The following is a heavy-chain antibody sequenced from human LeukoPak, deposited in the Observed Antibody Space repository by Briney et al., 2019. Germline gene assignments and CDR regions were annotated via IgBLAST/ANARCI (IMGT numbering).Heavy chain of an antibody. Sequence: PSETLSLTCTVSGGSISSGDYYWRWIRQPPGKGLEWIGYIYYSGSTYYNPSLKSRVTISVDTSKNQFSLKLSSVTAADTAVYYCARGPHDYGDYYFDYWGQGTLVTVSS. J-gene: IGHJ4*02. D-gene: IGHD4-17*01. V-gene: IGHV4-30-4*01. CDR3: ARGPHDYGDYYFDY. CDR1: GGSISSGDYY. CDR2: IYYSGST.